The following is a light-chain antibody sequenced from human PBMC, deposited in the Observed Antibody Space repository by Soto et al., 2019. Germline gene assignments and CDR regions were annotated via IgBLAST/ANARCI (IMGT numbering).Light chain of an antibody. CDR1: QSVSSSY. CDR2: GAS. CDR3: QRYGSSPFT. V-gene: IGKV3-20*01. J-gene: IGKJ3*01. Sequence: EIVLTQSPGTLSLSPGERATLSCRASQSVSSSYLAWYQQKHGQAPRLLIYGASSRATGIPERFSGSGSGTDFTLTISRLEPEDFAVYYCQRYGSSPFTFGPGTKVDIK.